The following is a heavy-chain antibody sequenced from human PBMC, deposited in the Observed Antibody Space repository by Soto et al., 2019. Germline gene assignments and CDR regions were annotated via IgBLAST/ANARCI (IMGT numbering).Heavy chain of an antibody. CDR3: AARVSGWHNRIY. D-gene: IGHD6-19*01. CDR2: ICHPGST. CDR1: GVSISSGDW. V-gene: IGHV4-4*02. Sequence: PSETLSLTCDVSGVSISSGDWWTWVRQAPGKGLEWIGEICHPGSTNSNPSLKSRVTFSLDKSKNQFSLNLNSVTAADTAVYYCAARVSGWHNRIYWGQGTLVTVSS. J-gene: IGHJ4*02.